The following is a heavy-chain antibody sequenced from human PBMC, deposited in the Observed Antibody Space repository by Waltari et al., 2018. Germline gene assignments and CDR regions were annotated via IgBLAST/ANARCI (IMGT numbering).Heavy chain of an antibody. Sequence: QLQLQESGPGLVKPSETLSLTCTVSGGSISNSYYYWAWIRQPPGKGLEWIGSIYYSGSTYDNPSLKSRVTTSLDRSKNQFSLNLSSVTAADTALYYCAGQYSSSWYNWFDPWGQGTLVTVSS. J-gene: IGHJ5*02. CDR1: GGSISNSYYY. D-gene: IGHD6-13*01. CDR2: IYYSGST. CDR3: AGQYSSSWYNWFDP. V-gene: IGHV4-39*07.